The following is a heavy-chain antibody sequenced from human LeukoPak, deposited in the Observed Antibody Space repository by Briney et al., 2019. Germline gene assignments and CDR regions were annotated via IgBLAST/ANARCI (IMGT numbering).Heavy chain of an antibody. CDR1: GGTFSSYA. CDR3: AGDFQGYYYYGMDV. V-gene: IGHV1-69*05. Sequence: SVKVSCKASGGTFSSYAISWVRQAPGQGLEWMGGIIPIFGTANYAQKFQGRVTMTRDTSTSTVYMELSSLRSEDTAVYYCAGDFQGYYYYGMDVWGQGTTVTVS. CDR2: IIPIFGTA. J-gene: IGHJ6*02.